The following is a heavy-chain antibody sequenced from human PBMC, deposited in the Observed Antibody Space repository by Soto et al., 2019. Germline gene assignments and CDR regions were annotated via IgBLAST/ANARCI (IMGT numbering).Heavy chain of an antibody. CDR1: GYSFTSYW. J-gene: IGHJ4*02. Sequence: GESLQISCKGSGYSFTSYWIGCVRQMPGKGLEWIGIIYVGDSNTRYSPSFQGQVTISADKSISTAYLQWSSLKASDTAMYYCARLVNIFDFEYWGQGTLVTVSS. CDR3: ARLVNIFDFEY. D-gene: IGHD2-21*01. V-gene: IGHV5-51*01. CDR2: IYVGDSNT.